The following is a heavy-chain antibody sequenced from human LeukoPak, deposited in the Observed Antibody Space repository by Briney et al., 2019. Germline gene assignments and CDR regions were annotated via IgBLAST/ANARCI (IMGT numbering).Heavy chain of an antibody. V-gene: IGHV4-59*11. CDR2: IYYSGST. CDR1: GGSISSHY. J-gene: IGHJ4*02. CDR3: ARRSGVLDSRDSRYYFDH. D-gene: IGHD3-22*01. Sequence: SETLSLTCIVSGGSISSHYWSWIRQPPGKGLEYIGYIYYSGSTDYNPSLKSRVTISLDTSKNQFSLDLSSVTAADTAVYYCARRSGVLDSRDSRYYFDHWGQGTLVTVSS.